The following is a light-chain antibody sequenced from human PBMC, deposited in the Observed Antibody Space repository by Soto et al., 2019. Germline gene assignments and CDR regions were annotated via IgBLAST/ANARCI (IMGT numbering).Light chain of an antibody. Sequence: DIQMTQSPSTLSASIGDRVTITCRASQSIGTWLAWYQQKPGKAPKLLLYEASTLESGVPSRFSGSGSGTEFTLTISSLQPDDFATYYCQQYNSYSRTFGQGTKVEIK. CDR3: QQYNSYSRT. CDR2: EAS. V-gene: IGKV1-5*03. CDR1: QSIGTW. J-gene: IGKJ1*01.